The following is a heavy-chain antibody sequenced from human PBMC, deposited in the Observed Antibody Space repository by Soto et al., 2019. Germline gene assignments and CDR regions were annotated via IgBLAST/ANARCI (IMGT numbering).Heavy chain of an antibody. CDR2: VYHTGDT. CDR3: AREIVTAGGNNYFDP. V-gene: IGHV4-4*02. D-gene: IGHD2-21*02. CDR1: GGPVASSHW. Sequence: PSETLSLTCGVSGGPVASSHWWSWVRQSPGGGLEWIGNVYHTGDTNLNPSLQSRVTISVDKSNNQFSLRLNSLTAADTAVYFCAREIVTAGGNNYFDPWGPGTLVTVSS. J-gene: IGHJ5*02.